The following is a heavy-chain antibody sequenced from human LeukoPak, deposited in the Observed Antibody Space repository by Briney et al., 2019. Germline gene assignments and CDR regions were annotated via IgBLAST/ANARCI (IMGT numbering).Heavy chain of an antibody. J-gene: IGHJ4*02. V-gene: IGHV3-48*03. CDR1: GFTYSSYE. D-gene: IGHD2-21*01. CDR3: ARIGLGLWDY. Sequence: PGRTLRLSCADSGFTYSSYEMNWVRQAPGKGLEWVSYISSSGSTIYYADSVKGRFTISRDNAKNSLYLQMNSLRAEDTAVYYCARIGLGLWDYWGQGTLVTVSS. CDR2: ISSSGSTI.